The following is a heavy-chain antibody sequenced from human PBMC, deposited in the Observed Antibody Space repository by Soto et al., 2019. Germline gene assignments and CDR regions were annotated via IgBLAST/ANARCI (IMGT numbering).Heavy chain of an antibody. CDR3: ARAGGWYADWFDP. J-gene: IGHJ5*02. V-gene: IGHV4-59*01. D-gene: IGHD6-19*01. CDR2: IYNRRNT. CDR1: GGSISNNY. Sequence: PSETLSLTCTVSGGSISNNYWSWIRQPPGKGLEWIGYIYNRRNTNYNPSLKRRSTISVDTSKNQFSLKLTSVTAADTAVYYCARAGGWYADWFDPWGQGTLVTVSS.